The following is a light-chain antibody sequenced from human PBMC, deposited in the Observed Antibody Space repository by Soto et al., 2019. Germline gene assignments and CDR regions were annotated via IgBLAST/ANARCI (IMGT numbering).Light chain of an antibody. V-gene: IGKV3-11*01. CDR1: QSISSY. CDR3: QQRNYWPIT. J-gene: IGKJ5*01. CDR2: DAS. Sequence: EIVLTQSPATLSLSPGERVTLSCRASQSISSYFAWYQQKPGQAPRLLIYDASNRATAIPARFSGSGSGTDFTLTISSLEPEDFAVYYCQQRNYWPITFGQGTRLEIK.